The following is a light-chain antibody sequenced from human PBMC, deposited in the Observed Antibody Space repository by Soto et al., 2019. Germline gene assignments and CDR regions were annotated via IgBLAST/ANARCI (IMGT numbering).Light chain of an antibody. CDR1: GSDVGGYKY. CDR3: SSYTIRNTWV. CDR2: EVS. V-gene: IGLV2-14*01. J-gene: IGLJ3*02. Sequence: QSVLTQPASVSGSPGQSITISCTGTGSDVGGYKYVSWYQQYPGKAPKLMIYEVSNRPSGVSDRFSGSKSGNTASLTISGLQAEDEADYYCSSYTIRNTWVFGGGTKLTVL.